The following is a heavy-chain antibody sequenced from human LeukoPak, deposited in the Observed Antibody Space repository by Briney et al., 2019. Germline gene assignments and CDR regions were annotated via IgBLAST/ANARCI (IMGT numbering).Heavy chain of an antibody. CDR3: ARVDTMVRGVIDYYFDY. Sequence: GGSLRLSCAASGFTASSNYMSWVRQAPGKGLEWVSVIYSGGSTYYADSVKGRFTISRDNSKNTLYLQMNSLRAEDTAVYYCARVDTMVRGVIDYYFDYWGQGTLVTVSS. J-gene: IGHJ4*02. V-gene: IGHV3-53*01. CDR1: GFTASSNY. D-gene: IGHD3-10*01. CDR2: IYSGGST.